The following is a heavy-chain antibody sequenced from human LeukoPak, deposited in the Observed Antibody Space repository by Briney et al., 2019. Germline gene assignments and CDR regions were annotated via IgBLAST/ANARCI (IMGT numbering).Heavy chain of an antibody. J-gene: IGHJ4*02. CDR3: ATYHAGRGGSGY. Sequence: SETLSLTCTVSGASVTSGAYHWSWIRQSPGKGLEWIGHSENNKNNPSLNSRVTISVDSSKNQFSLRLSSVTAADTAVYSCATYHAGRGGSGYWGQGILVTVSS. CDR2: SENN. D-gene: IGHD2-8*01. V-gene: IGHV4-30-4*01. CDR1: GASVTSGAYH.